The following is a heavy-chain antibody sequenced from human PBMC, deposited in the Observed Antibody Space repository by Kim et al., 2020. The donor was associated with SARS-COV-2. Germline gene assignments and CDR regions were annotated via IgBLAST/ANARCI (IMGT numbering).Heavy chain of an antibody. J-gene: IGHJ6*02. V-gene: IGHV4-31*03. Sequence: SETLSLTCTVSGGSISSGGYYWSWIRQHPGKGLEWIGYIYYSGSTYYNPSLKSRVTISVDTSKNQFSLKLSSVTAADTAVYYCAREGGWTYGMDVWGQGTTVTVSS. CDR1: GGSISSGGYY. CDR2: IYYSGST. CDR3: AREGGWTYGMDV. D-gene: IGHD6-19*01.